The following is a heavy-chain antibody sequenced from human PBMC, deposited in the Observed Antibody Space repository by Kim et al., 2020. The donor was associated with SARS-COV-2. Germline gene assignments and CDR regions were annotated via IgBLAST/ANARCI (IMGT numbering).Heavy chain of an antibody. CDR3: VKDPFRGGLPSSGIYFQH. V-gene: IGHV3-64D*06. Sequence: KGRFTISRDNSKNTLYLQMSSLRAEDTAVYYCVKDPFRGGLPSSGIYFQHWGQGTLVTVSS. J-gene: IGHJ1*01. D-gene: IGHD3-10*01.